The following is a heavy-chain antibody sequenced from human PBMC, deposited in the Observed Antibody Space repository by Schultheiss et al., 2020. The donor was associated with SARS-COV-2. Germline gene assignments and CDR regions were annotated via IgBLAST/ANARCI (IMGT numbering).Heavy chain of an antibody. CDR1: GFTFSNAW. V-gene: IGHV3-15*01. CDR3: ARAWHDSSGYYYVSYFQH. CDR2: IKSKTDGGTT. J-gene: IGHJ1*01. D-gene: IGHD3-22*01. Sequence: GGSLRLSCAASGFTFSNAWMSWVRQAPGKGLEWVGRIKSKTDGGTTDYAAPVKGRFTISRDDSKNTLYLQMNSLKTEDTAVYYCARAWHDSSGYYYVSYFQHWGQGTLVTVSS.